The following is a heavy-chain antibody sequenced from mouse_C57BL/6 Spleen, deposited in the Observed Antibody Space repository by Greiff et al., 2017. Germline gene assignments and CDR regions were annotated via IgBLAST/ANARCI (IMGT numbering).Heavy chain of an antibody. J-gene: IGHJ2*01. Sequence: EVKLVESGGGLVKPGGSLKLSCAASGFTFSSYAMSWVRQTPEKRLEWVATISDGGSYTYYPDNVKGRFTISRDNAKNNLYLQMSHLKSEDTAMYYCARDRGLTPYYFDYWGQGTTLTVSS. CDR1: GFTFSSYA. D-gene: IGHD3-1*01. CDR2: ISDGGSYT. V-gene: IGHV5-4*01. CDR3: ARDRGLTPYYFDY.